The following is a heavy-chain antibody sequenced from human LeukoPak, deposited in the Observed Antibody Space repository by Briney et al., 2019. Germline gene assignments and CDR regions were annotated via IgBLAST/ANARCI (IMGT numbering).Heavy chain of an antibody. J-gene: IGHJ4*02. V-gene: IGHV1-8*01. CDR1: GYTFTSYD. D-gene: IGHD3-16*01. CDR2: MNPDSGNT. CDR3: ARDNDSRDPPHFDY. Sequence: ASVKVSCKASGYTFTSYDINWVRQATGQGLEWMGWMNPDSGNTDYAQKFQGRVTMTRDTSISTAYMELSRLRSEDTAVYYCARDNDSRDPPHFDYWGQGTLVTVSS.